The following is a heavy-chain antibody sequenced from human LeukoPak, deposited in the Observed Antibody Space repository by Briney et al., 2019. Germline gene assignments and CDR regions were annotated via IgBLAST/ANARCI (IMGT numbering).Heavy chain of an antibody. CDR1: GGSIRSSSYY. Sequence: PSETLSLTCTVSGGSIRSSSYYWGWIRQPPGKGLEWIGSVYYSGSTNYRPSLRSRVTIAVDTSKNQFSLKLSPVTATDTAVYYCARHDGSYYTYNFDYWGQGTLVTVSS. J-gene: IGHJ4*02. CDR3: ARHDGSYYTYNFDY. D-gene: IGHD3-22*01. CDR2: VYYSGST. V-gene: IGHV4-39*01.